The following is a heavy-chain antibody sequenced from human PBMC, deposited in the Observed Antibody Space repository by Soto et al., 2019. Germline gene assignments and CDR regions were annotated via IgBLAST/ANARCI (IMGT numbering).Heavy chain of an antibody. D-gene: IGHD5-12*01. CDR1: GDSFNDYY. Sequence: QVQLVQSGAEVRKPGASVTVSCRSSGDSFNDYYIHWGRQAPGQGVERMGWINPNGGVTKYAQKCQGWVSMTRDTSMGTVYRQLSRLRSADTAVYYCARGSGGATATLDYYYLDMDVWCTGTAVSVSS. CDR3: ARGSGGATATLDYYYLDMDV. V-gene: IGHV1-2*04. CDR2: INPNGGVT. J-gene: IGHJ6*03.